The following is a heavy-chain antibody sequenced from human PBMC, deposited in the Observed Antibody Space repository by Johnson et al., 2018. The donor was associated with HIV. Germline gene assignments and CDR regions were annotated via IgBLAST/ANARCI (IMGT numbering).Heavy chain of an antibody. CDR2: ITWNGGGI. D-gene: IGHD2-2*01. CDR3: ARGGYCRSTNCYRGNAFDI. CDR1: GFTFDDFG. V-gene: IGHV3-20*04. Sequence: VQLVESGGGVVRPGGSLRLSCAASGFTFDDFGMTWIRQAPGKGLEWVSGITWNGGGIGYADSVSGRFTISRDNAKNSLYLQMTSLKAEDTALYYCARGGYCRSTNCYRGNAFDIWGPGTMFTVSS. J-gene: IGHJ3*02.